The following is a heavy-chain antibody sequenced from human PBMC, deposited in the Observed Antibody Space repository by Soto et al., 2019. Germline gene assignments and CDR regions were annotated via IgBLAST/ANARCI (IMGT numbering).Heavy chain of an antibody. CDR2: IKSKTDGGTT. J-gene: IGHJ4*02. CDR3: TTDIGSGYDYYFDY. Sequence: GESLKISCAASGFTFSNAWMSWVRQAPGKGLEWVGHIKSKTDGGTTDYAAPVKGRFTISRDDSKNTLYLQMNSLKTEDTAVYYCTTDIGSGYDYYFDYWGQGTLVTVSS. D-gene: IGHD5-12*01. CDR1: GFTFSNAW. V-gene: IGHV3-15*01.